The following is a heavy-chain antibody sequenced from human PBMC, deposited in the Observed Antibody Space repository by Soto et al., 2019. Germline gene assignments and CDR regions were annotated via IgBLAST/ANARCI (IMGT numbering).Heavy chain of an antibody. CDR1: GFTFSSYA. Sequence: GGSLRLSCAASGFTFSSYAMSWVRQAPGKGLECVLSISGSGGATYYTDSVQGRPTISRDNSKSTLYLQMDSLRVEDTAVYYCAKDFREYSYGVFDYWGQGALVTVSS. D-gene: IGHD5-18*01. J-gene: IGHJ4*02. CDR2: ISGSGGAT. V-gene: IGHV3-23*01. CDR3: AKDFREYSYGVFDY.